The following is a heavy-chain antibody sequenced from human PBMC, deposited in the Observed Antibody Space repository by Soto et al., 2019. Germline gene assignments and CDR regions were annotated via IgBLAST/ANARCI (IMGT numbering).Heavy chain of an antibody. V-gene: IGHV4-30-4*01. D-gene: IGHD5-12*01. J-gene: IGHJ4*02. CDR1: GGSINSGDYY. CDR2: IYYSGST. CDR3: ARLYTGYEAFDY. Sequence: KTSETLSLTGSVSGGSINSGDYYWSWIRQSPGKGLEWIGYIYYSGSTYYNPSLKSRSTISIDTSKNQFFLDVDSVTAADTAVYYCARLYTGYEAFDYWGQGTLVTVSS.